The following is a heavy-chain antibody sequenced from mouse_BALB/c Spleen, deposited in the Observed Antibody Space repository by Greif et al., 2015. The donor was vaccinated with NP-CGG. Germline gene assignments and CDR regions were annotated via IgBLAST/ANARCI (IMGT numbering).Heavy chain of an antibody. V-gene: IGHV1-7*01. D-gene: IGHD2-3*01. J-gene: IGHJ2*01. Sequence: VQLQQSGAELAKPGASVKMSCMASGYTFTSYWMHWVKQRPGQGLEWIGYINPSTGYTEYNQKFKDKATLTADKSSSTAYMQLSSLTSEDSAVYYCAIYDGYYYDYWGQGTTLTVSS. CDR3: AIYDGYYYDY. CDR1: GYTFTSYW. CDR2: INPSTGYT.